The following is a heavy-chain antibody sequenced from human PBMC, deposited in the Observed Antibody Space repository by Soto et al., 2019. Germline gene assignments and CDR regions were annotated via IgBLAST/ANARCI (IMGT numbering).Heavy chain of an antibody. J-gene: IGHJ4*02. Sequence: PSDTLALGCPVAGLSSINSSCYWGWMRRPPGKGLEWIGTIYYIGITYYNPSLKSRVTISVDTSKNQFSLKLTSVTAADPAVYSCARHGPNWGQGTLVTVSS. CDR1: GLSSINSSCY. V-gene: IGHV4-39*01. CDR2: IYYIGIT. CDR3: ARHGPN.